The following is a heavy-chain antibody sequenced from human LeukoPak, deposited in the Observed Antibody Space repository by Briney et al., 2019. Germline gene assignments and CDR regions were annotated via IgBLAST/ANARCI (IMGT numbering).Heavy chain of an antibody. J-gene: IGHJ6*03. CDR1: GYTFNSYG. CDR2: ISGYNGNT. Sequence: ASVKVSCKASGYTFNSYGITWVRQAPGQGLEWMGWISGYNGNTNYVQKVQGRVTMTTDTSTSTAYMELRSLRSDDTAVYYCARAGIVGATSYYYYMDVWGKGTTVTVSS. D-gene: IGHD1-26*01. CDR3: ARAGIVGATSYYYYMDV. V-gene: IGHV1-18*01.